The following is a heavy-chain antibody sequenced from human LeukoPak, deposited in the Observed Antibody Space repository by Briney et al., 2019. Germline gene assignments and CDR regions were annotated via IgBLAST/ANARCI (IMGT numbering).Heavy chain of an antibody. CDR3: ARDRDGGYGDYFDH. CDR1: GGSFSGYY. CDR2: INHSGSA. J-gene: IGHJ4*02. V-gene: IGHV4-34*09. Sequence: SETLSLTCAVYGGSFSGYYWSWIRQPPGKGLEWIGEINHSGSANYNPSLKSRVTISVDTSKNQFSLKLSSVTAADTAVYYCARDRDGGYGDYFDHWGQGTLVTVSS. D-gene: IGHD4-17*01.